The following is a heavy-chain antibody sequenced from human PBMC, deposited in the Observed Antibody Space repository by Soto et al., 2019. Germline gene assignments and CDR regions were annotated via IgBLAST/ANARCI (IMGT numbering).Heavy chain of an antibody. J-gene: IGHJ5*02. CDR3: ARESRFLEWLSLNWFDP. D-gene: IGHD3-3*01. CDR2: IYSGGST. Sequence: GGSLRLSCAASGFTVSSNYMSWVRQAPGKGLEWVSVIYSGGSTYYADSVKGRFTISRDNSENTLYLQMNSLRDEDTAVYYCARESRFLEWLSLNWFDPWGQGTLVTVSS. CDR1: GFTVSSNY. V-gene: IGHV3-66*01.